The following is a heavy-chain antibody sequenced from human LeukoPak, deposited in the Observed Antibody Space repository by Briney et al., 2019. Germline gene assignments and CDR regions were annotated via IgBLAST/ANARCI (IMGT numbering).Heavy chain of an antibody. J-gene: IGHJ3*02. Sequence: GGSLRLSCAASGFTVSSNYMSWVRQAPGKGLEWVSVIYSGGSTYYADSVKGRFTISRDNSKNTLYLQMNSLRAEDTAVYYCAKGQPYYYDSSGLDAFDIWGQGTMVTVSS. CDR3: AKGQPYYYDSSGLDAFDI. CDR1: GFTVSSNY. V-gene: IGHV3-66*01. D-gene: IGHD3-22*01. CDR2: IYSGGST.